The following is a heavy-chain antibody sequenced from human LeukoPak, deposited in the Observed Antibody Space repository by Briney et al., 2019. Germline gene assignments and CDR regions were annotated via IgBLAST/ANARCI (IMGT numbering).Heavy chain of an antibody. D-gene: IGHD1-7*01. CDR2: IYHSGST. J-gene: IGHJ4*02. CDR1: GGYGGFFSGYY. Sequence: SETLSLTCAVYGGYGGFFSGYYWNWIRQTPGKGLEWIGAIYHSGSTYYNPSLRSRVTISVDTSKNQFSLKLTSLTAADTAVYYCARDPPAGTSPYWGQGTLVPVSS. V-gene: IGHV4-34*01. CDR3: ARDPPAGTSPY.